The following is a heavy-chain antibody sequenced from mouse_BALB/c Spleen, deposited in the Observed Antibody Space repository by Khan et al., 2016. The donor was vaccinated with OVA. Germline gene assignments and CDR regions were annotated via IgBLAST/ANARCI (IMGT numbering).Heavy chain of an antibody. CDR2: IWNDGTT. D-gene: IGHD2-10*01. Sequence: VELVESGPGLAAPSQSLSITCTISGFSLTNYGVHWVRQPPGKGLEWLVVIWNDGTTTYNSSLKSRLTITKDNSQSQVFSKMNSLQTDDTAIYFCARQPYYHYNIMDYWGQGTSVTVSS. V-gene: IGHV2-6-1*01. CDR1: GFSLTNYG. CDR3: ARQPYYHYNIMDY. J-gene: IGHJ4*01.